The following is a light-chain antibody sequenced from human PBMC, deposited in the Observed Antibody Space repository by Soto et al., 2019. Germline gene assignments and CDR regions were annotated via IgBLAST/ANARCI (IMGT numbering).Light chain of an antibody. CDR3: QQYCTSPEIT. CDR1: QSVSSSY. J-gene: IGKJ3*01. CDR2: DAS. Sequence: EIVLTQSPGTLSLSPGERATLSCRASQSVSSSYLAWYQQKPGQAPRLLIYDASSMATGIPDRFSGSGSVTDFTLTISRLEPEDFALYYCQQYCTSPEITFGPGTKVYIK. V-gene: IGKV3-20*01.